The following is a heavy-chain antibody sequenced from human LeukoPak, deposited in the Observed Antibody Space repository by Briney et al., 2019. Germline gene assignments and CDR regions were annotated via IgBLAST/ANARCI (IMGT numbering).Heavy chain of an antibody. CDR1: GYTFTSYD. CDR3: ATPLVGATTESEH. J-gene: IGHJ1*01. V-gene: IGHV1-8*01. Sequence: ALVKVSCKASGYTFTSYDINWVRQATGQGLEWMGWMNPNSGNTGYAQKFQGRVTMTRNTSISTAYMELSSLRSEDTAVYYCATPLVGATTESEHWGQGTLVTVSS. D-gene: IGHD1-26*01. CDR2: MNPNSGNT.